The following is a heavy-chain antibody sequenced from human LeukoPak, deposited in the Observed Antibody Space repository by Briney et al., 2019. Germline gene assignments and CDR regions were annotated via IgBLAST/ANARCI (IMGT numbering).Heavy chain of an antibody. CDR3: ARAREIAVAGLGVGPFDY. D-gene: IGHD6-19*01. CDR2: ISYDGSNK. CDR1: RLTFSRYA. Sequence: SCTAARLTFSRYARQGLRQARGKELEWMAVISYDGSNKYYADSVKGRFTISRDNYKNTLYLQMNSLRAEDTAVYYCARAREIAVAGLGVGPFDYGGQGTLVTVSA. V-gene: IGHV3-30-3*01. J-gene: IGHJ4*02.